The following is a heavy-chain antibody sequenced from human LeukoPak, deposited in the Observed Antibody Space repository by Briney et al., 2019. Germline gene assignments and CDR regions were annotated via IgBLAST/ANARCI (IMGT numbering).Heavy chain of an antibody. D-gene: IGHD6-19*01. J-gene: IGHJ4*02. CDR3: ATTYSSGWRWLVYFDY. Sequence: GSLRLSCAASGFTFSTYWMTWVRQPPGKGLEWIGNIYYTGSTYYNPSLKSRVTISVDTSKNQFSLRLSSVTAADTAVYYCATTYSSGWRWLVYFDYWGQGTLVTVSS. CDR1: GFTFSTYW. CDR2: IYYTGST. V-gene: IGHV4-59*04.